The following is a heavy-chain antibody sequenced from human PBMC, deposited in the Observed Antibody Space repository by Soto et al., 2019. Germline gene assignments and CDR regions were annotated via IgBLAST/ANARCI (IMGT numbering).Heavy chain of an antibody. D-gene: IGHD2-2*03. CDR2: MNPNSGNT. CDR3: ARMDIVVVPAARGEYYYYYYMDV. J-gene: IGHJ6*03. V-gene: IGHV1-8*01. CDR1: GYTFTSYD. Sequence: ASVKVSCKASGYTFTSYDSNWVRQATGQGLEWMGWMNPNSGNTGYAQKFQGRVTMTRNTSISTAYMELSSLRSEDTAVYYCARMDIVVVPAARGEYYYYYYMDVWGKGTTVTVSS.